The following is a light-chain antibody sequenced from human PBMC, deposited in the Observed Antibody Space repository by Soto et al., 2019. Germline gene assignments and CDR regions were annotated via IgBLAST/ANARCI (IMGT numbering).Light chain of an antibody. Sequence: EIVLTQSPGTLSLSPGERATLSCRASQSVSSSSLAWYQQKPGQAPRLLIYGASSRATGIPDRFSGIGSGTDFTLTISRLEPEDFAVYYCQQYGSSPRTFGQGTKVEIK. CDR3: QQYGSSPRT. V-gene: IGKV3-20*01. J-gene: IGKJ1*01. CDR1: QSVSSSS. CDR2: GAS.